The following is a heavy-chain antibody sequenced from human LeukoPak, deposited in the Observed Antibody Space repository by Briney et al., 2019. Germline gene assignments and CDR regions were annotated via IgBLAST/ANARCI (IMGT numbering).Heavy chain of an antibody. CDR3: ARPRGYSYGRYFDY. V-gene: IGHV4-34*01. CDR1: GGSFSGYY. Sequence: SETLSLTCAVYGGSFSGYYWSWIRQPPGKGLEWIGEINHSGSTNYNPSLKSRVTISVDTSKNQFSLKLSSVTAADTAVYYCARPRGYSYGRYFDYWGQGTLVTVSS. D-gene: IGHD5-18*01. CDR2: INHSGST. J-gene: IGHJ4*02.